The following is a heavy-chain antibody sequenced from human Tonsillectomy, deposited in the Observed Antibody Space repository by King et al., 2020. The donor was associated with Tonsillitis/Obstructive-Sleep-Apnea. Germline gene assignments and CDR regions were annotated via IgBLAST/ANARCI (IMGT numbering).Heavy chain of an antibody. CDR2: IYHSGST. D-gene: IGHD3-9*01. Sequence: VQLQESGPGLVKPSETLSLTCTVSGYSISSGYYWGWIRQPPGKGLEWIGSIYHSGSTYYNPSLKSRVTISVDTSKNQFSLKLSSVTAADTAVYYCARGPDDNMNWFDPWGQGTLVTVSS. V-gene: IGHV4-38-2*02. CDR3: ARGPDDNMNWFDP. J-gene: IGHJ5*02. CDR1: GYSISSGYY.